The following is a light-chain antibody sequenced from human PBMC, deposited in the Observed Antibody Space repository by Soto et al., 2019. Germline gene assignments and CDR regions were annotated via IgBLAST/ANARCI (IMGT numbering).Light chain of an antibody. J-gene: IGLJ1*01. V-gene: IGLV2-8*01. CDR2: DVN. Sequence: QSVLTQPPSAAGSPGQSVTISCTGTSTDVGGYNYVSWYQQYPGKAPKLMIYDVNNRPSGAPDRFSGSTSGNTASLTISGLQAEDETDYFCSLYSSNGSLIFGPGPKVTVL. CDR3: SLYSSNGSLI. CDR1: STDVGGYNY.